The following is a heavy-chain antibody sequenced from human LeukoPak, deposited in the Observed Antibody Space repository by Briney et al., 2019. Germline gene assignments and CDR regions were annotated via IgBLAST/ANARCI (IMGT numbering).Heavy chain of an antibody. J-gene: IGHJ4*02. Sequence: PSETLSLTCTASGGSISSYYWSWIRQPPGKGLEWIGYIYYSGSTNYNPSLKSRVTISVDTSKNQFSLKLSSVTAADTAVYYCARTRLRGVISYFDYWGQGTLVTVSS. CDR2: IYYSGST. D-gene: IGHD3-10*01. CDR3: ARTRLRGVISYFDY. CDR1: GGSISSYY. V-gene: IGHV4-59*08.